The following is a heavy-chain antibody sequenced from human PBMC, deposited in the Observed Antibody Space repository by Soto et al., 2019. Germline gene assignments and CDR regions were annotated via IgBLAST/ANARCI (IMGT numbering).Heavy chain of an antibody. V-gene: IGHV4-31*03. J-gene: IGHJ4*02. Sequence: PSETLSLTCTVSGGSIRSGGYYWSWIRQHPGKGLEWIGYIFYSGSTYYNPSLRSRVTISVDTSRNQFSLKLNSVTAADTAVYFCARVDAVAGITLDSWGQGTLVTVSS. CDR3: ARVDAVAGITLDS. D-gene: IGHD6-19*01. CDR1: GGSIRSGGYY. CDR2: IFYSGST.